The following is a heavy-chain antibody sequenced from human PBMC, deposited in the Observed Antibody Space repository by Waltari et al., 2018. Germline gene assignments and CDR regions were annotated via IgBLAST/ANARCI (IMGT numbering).Heavy chain of an antibody. CDR2: IYYSGST. D-gene: IGHD6-13*01. CDR1: GGSISSSSYY. Sequence: QLQLQESGPGLVKPSETLSLTCTVSGGSISSSSYYWGWIRQPPGKGLEWIGSIYYSGSTYYNPSLKSRVTISVDTSKNQFSLKLSSVTAADTAVYYCARVRAVAGTNCGMDVWGQGTTVTVSS. J-gene: IGHJ6*02. CDR3: ARVRAVAGTNCGMDV. V-gene: IGHV4-39*07.